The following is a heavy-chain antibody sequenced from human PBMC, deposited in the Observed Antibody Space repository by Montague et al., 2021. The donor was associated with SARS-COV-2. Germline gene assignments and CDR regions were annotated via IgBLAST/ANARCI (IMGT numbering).Heavy chain of an antibody. CDR3: ARRGYTGSDYFDY. V-gene: IGHV4-38-2*01. CDR1: GFSISSGFY. J-gene: IGHJ4*02. Sequence: SETLSLTCSVSGFSISSGFYWAWIRQSPGKGPEWIGTVYHSGYTHYNPSLKGRVTVSIDTSKNQFSLTVTTVTAADTAVYFCARRGYTGSDYFDYWGRGTLVTVS. D-gene: IGHD5-12*01. CDR2: VYHSGYT.